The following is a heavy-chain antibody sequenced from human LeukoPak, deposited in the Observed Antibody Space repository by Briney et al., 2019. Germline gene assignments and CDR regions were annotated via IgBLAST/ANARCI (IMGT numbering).Heavy chain of an antibody. Sequence: PSETLSLTCTVSGGSISGSSYYWGWIRQPPGKGLEWIGSIYYSGSTYYNPSLKSRVTISVDTSKNQFSLKLSSVTAADTAAYYCARDRLQLQSWGQGTLVTVSS. V-gene: IGHV4-39*07. CDR1: GGSISGSSYY. J-gene: IGHJ5*02. CDR3: ARDRLQLQS. D-gene: IGHD5-24*01. CDR2: IYYSGST.